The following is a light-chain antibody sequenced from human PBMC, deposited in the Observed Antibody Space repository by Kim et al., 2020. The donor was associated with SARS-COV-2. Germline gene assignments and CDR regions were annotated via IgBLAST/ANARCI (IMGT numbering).Light chain of an antibody. V-gene: IGKV3-15*01. J-gene: IGKJ2*01. CDR2: GAS. Sequence: TVMTQSPAALSVSPGERAPLSCRTSQNIGSNLAWYQQKPGQAPRLLIYGASTRATGISGRFSGSGSGTDFTLTISSLQSEDLAVYYCQQYGDWPYVFGQGTKLEI. CDR3: QQYGDWPYV. CDR1: QNIGSN.